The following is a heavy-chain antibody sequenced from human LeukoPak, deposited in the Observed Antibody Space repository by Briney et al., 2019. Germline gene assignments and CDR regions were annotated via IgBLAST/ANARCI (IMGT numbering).Heavy chain of an antibody. V-gene: IGHV3-30-3*01. CDR1: GFTFSNCA. J-gene: IGHJ6*02. CDR3: ARCLLELRPPYYYYGMDV. D-gene: IGHD1-7*01. Sequence: PGWSLRLSCAASGFTFSNCAMHWVRQAPGKGLEWVALISYDGSNIFYADSVKGRFTISRDNSKNTLYLQMNSLRVEDTALYYCARCLLELRPPYYYYGMDVWGQGTTVTVSS. CDR2: ISYDGSNI.